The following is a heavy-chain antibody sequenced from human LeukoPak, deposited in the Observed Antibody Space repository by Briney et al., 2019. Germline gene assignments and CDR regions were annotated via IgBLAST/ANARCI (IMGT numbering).Heavy chain of an antibody. CDR3: ARDSRWFGSGSDY. V-gene: IGHV3-23*01. D-gene: IGHD3-10*01. CDR2: ISGSGGST. J-gene: IGHJ4*02. Sequence: PGGSLRLSCAASGFTFSSYAMSWVRQAPGKGLEWVSAISGSGGSTYYADSVKGRFTISRDNSKNTLYLQMNSLRAEDTAVYYCARDSRWFGSGSDYWGQGTLVTVSS. CDR1: GFTFSSYA.